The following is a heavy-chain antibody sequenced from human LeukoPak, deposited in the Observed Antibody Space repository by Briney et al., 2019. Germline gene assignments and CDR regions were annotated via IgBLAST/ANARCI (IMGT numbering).Heavy chain of an antibody. CDR3: ARNPHSSSWYGSAFDI. CDR1: GFTFSSYW. Sequence: PGGSLRLSCAASGFTFSSYWMHWVRQAPGKGLVWVSRINSDGGSTNYADSVKGRFTISRDNAKNSLYLQMNSLRAEDTAVYYCARNPHSSSWYGSAFDIWGQGTMVTVSS. D-gene: IGHD6-13*01. V-gene: IGHV3-74*01. J-gene: IGHJ3*02. CDR2: INSDGGST.